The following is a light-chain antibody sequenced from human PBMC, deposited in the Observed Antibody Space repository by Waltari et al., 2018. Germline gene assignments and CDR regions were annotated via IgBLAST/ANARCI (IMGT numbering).Light chain of an antibody. CDR1: GSNIGTTH. V-gene: IGLV1-47*02. CDR2: GNN. Sequence: QSVLTPPPPAAATAGQRVTISGSGPGSNIGTTHVNWYQQGPGTAPKLVIYGNNQRPPGVPDRISGSKSGTAGSLAISGLRSEDEADYYCSSWDGSLSGLVFGGGTRLTVL. CDR3: SSWDGSLSGLV. J-gene: IGLJ2*01.